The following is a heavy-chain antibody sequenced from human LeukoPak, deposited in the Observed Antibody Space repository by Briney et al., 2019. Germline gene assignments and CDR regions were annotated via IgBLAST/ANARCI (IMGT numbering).Heavy chain of an antibody. CDR1: GGSIGSSRYY. J-gene: IGHJ5*02. D-gene: IGHD2-2*01. CDR3: ARDWCSGTSRPTGFDP. Sequence: SETLSLTCTVSGGSIGSSRYYWGWIRQPPGKGLEWIGSIYYSGSTYYNPSLKSRVTISVDTSKNQFSLKLSSVTAADTAVYYCARDWCSGTSRPTGFDPWGQGTLVTVSS. CDR2: IYYSGST. V-gene: IGHV4-39*07.